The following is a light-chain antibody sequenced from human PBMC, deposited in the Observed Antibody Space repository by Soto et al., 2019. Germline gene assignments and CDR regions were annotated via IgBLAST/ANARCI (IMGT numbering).Light chain of an antibody. CDR3: QLCGNSPGYT. Sequence: DIVLSRSPGTLSLSPGESATLSCRASQSVSRSFLAWYQQKPGQAPRLLIYGASSRATGVPDRFSGSGSGTDFTLTISRLEPEDFAGYYCQLCGNSPGYTFGQGTKLEIK. J-gene: IGKJ2*01. CDR1: QSVSRSF. V-gene: IGKV3-20*01. CDR2: GAS.